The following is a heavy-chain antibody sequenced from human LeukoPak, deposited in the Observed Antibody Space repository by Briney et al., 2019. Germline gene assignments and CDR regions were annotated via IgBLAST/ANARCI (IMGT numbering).Heavy chain of an antibody. D-gene: IGHD2-15*01. CDR2: ILPADSDT. CDR1: GHSFTSYW. J-gene: IGHJ5*01. V-gene: IGHV5-51*01. CDR3: ASGRFCNGGSCYDS. Sequence: GESLKISCKGSGHSFTSYWIGWVRHVPGKGLEWMGIILPADSDTRYSPSFQGQVTISADKSISTAYVQWSNLKASDTAIYYCASGRFCNGGSCYDSWGQGTLVTVSS.